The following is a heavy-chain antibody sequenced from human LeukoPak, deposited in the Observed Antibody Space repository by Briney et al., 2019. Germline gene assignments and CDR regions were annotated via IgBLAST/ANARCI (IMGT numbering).Heavy chain of an antibody. V-gene: IGHV4-34*01. J-gene: IGHJ2*01. CDR2: INHSGST. Sequence: SETLSLTCAVYGGSFSGYYWSWIRQPPGKGLEWIGEINHSGSTNYNPSLKSRVTISVDTSKNQFSLKLSSVTAADTAVYYCARKKSRWYFDLWGRGTLVTVSS. CDR3: ARKKSRWYFDL. CDR1: GGSFSGYY.